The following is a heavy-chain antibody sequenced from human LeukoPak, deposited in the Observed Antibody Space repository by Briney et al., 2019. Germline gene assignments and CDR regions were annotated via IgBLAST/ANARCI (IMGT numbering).Heavy chain of an antibody. CDR2: ISSDSGTR. Sequence: GGSLRLSCGASGLTFSTYSMNWVRQAPGKGREWVSYISSDSGTRYYADSVKGRFTISRDNAKNSLYLQMNSLRAEDTAVYYCARAAQPGFDPWGQGTLVTVSS. J-gene: IGHJ5*02. D-gene: IGHD1-14*01. CDR1: GLTFSTYS. CDR3: ARAAQPGFDP. V-gene: IGHV3-48*01.